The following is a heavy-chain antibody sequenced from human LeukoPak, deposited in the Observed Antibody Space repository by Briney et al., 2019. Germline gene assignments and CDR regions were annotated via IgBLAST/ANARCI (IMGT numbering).Heavy chain of an antibody. CDR3: ATTSGH. Sequence: PSETLSLTCAVYGAPFSGYWWYWIRQPPGKGPEWIGEINQSRITNYNPSLKSRVSISVDTSKNQISLKLSSVTAADTAVYYCATTSGHWGQGTLVTVSS. J-gene: IGHJ4*02. CDR2: INQSRIT. V-gene: IGHV4-34*01. CDR1: GAPFSGYW.